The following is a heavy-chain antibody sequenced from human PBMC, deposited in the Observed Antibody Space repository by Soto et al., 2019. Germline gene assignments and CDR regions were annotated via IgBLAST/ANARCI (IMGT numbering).Heavy chain of an antibody. Sequence: ASVKVSCKASGGSLSTNPISWVQQAPGQGLEWMGGTGSGTGPGNHAQKFQGRLTVTADKSTSTVYMELTNLSSEDTAVYYCARRHSGGFFRFFDSWDQGTLVTVSS. V-gene: IGHV1-69*06. D-gene: IGHD2-15*01. CDR1: GGSLSTNP. J-gene: IGHJ4*02. CDR3: ARRHSGGFFRFFDS. CDR2: TGSGTGPG.